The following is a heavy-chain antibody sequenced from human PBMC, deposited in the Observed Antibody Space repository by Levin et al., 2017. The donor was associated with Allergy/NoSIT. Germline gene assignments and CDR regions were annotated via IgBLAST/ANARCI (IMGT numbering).Heavy chain of an antibody. J-gene: IGHJ4*02. CDR1: GYSVTQLP. V-gene: IGHV1-24*01. CDR3: ASYLSSNSCR. Sequence: PGASVKVSCKISGYSVTQLPMHWVRQAPGKGLEWMGGFDPQDGETFYAQKFQGRVTMTEDSDTAYMELSSLTSEDTAVYYCASYLSSNSCRWGQGTLVTVSS. D-gene: IGHD2-2*01. CDR2: FDPQDGET.